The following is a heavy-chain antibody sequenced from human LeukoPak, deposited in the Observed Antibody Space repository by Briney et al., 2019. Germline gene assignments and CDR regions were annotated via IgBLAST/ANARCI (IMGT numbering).Heavy chain of an antibody. Sequence: PSETLSLTCTVSGGSISSYYWSWIRQSPGQSLEWIGYIWPSGSTNYNPSLSGRVAISLDKSRNHFTLMVTAVTAADTAFYYCARKGPEHLPTYFDHWGRGILVTVSS. CDR2: IWPSGST. D-gene: IGHD1-26*01. CDR1: GGSISSYY. V-gene: IGHV4-4*08. J-gene: IGHJ4*02. CDR3: ARKGPEHLPTYFDH.